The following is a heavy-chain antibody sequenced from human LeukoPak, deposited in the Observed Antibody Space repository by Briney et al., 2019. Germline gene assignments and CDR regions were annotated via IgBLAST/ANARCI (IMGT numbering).Heavy chain of an antibody. Sequence: GGSLRLSCAASGFTFSSYEMNWVRQAPGKGLEWISYVSSSGSTIYYADSVKGRFTISRDNAKNSLYLQMNSLRAEDTAVYSCTTEDSRQGLAFDIWGQGTMVTVSS. CDR2: VSSSGSTI. D-gene: IGHD2/OR15-2a*01. CDR3: TTEDSRQGLAFDI. CDR1: GFTFSSYE. J-gene: IGHJ3*02. V-gene: IGHV3-48*03.